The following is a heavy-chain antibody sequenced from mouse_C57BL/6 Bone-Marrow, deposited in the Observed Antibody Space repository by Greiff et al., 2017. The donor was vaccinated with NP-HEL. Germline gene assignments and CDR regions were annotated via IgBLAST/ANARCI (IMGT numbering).Heavy chain of an antibody. CDR2: SRNKANDYTT. V-gene: IGHV7-1*01. CDR3: ARDGRGMTRDY. J-gene: IGHJ4*01. Sequence: EVKLVESGGGLVQSGRSLRLSCATSGFTFSDFYMEWVRQAPGTGLEWIAASRNKANDYTTEYSASVKGRFIVSRDTSQSILYLQMNALRAEDTAIDYCARDGRGMTRDYWGQGTSVTVSS. CDR1: GFTFSDFY.